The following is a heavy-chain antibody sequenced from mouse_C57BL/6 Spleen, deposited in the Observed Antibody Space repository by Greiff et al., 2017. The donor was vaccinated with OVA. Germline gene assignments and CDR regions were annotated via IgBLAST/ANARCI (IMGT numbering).Heavy chain of an antibody. V-gene: IGHV1-15*01. CDR2: IDPETGGT. CDR3: TIDSSGYGCAY. J-gene: IGHJ3*01. D-gene: IGHD3-2*02. Sequence: LVESGAELVRPGASVTLSCKASGYTFTDYEMHWVKQTPVHGLEWIGAIDPETGGTAYNQKFKGKAILTADKSSSTAYMELRSLTSEDSAVYYCTIDSSGYGCAYWGQGTLVTVSA. CDR1: GYTFTDYE.